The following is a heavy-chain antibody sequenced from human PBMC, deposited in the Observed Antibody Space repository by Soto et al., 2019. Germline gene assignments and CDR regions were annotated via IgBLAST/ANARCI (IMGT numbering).Heavy chain of an antibody. CDR2: IYPGDSDT. J-gene: IGHJ6*02. Sequence: GESLKISCNASGYSFTSYWIGWVRQMPGKGLEWMGIIYPGDSDTRYSPSFQGQVTISADKSISTAYLQWSSLKASDTAMYYCARILAAANYYYYGMDVWGQGTTVTVSS. V-gene: IGHV5-51*01. D-gene: IGHD6-13*01. CDR1: GYSFTSYW. CDR3: ARILAAANYYYYGMDV.